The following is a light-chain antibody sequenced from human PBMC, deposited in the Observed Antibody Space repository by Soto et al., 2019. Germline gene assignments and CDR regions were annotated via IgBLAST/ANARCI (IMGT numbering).Light chain of an antibody. CDR3: QQYSNSPLT. V-gene: IGKV3-15*01. Sequence: EIVMTQSPATLSVSPGERATLSCRASQSVSSNLAWYQQKPGQAPKLLIYRASTRATGIPARFSGSGSGTEFTLTISSLQSEDFAVYYCQQYSNSPLTFGRGTKVDIK. CDR2: RAS. J-gene: IGKJ4*02. CDR1: QSVSSN.